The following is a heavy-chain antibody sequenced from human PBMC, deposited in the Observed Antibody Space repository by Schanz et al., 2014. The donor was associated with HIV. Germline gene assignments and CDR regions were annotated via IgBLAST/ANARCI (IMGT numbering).Heavy chain of an antibody. J-gene: IGHJ5*02. CDR1: DDSITPYY. Sequence: QVHLQESGPGLVKPSETLSLTCTVSDDSITPYYWSWIRQPPGKGLEWIGYVFHTGSTNYNPSLKSRVTISVDTSKNQFSLKLSSVTAADTAVYYCARVGYGGNSDWFDPWGQGTLVTVSS. CDR2: VFHTGST. D-gene: IGHD2-21*02. CDR3: ARVGYGGNSDWFDP. V-gene: IGHV4-59*01.